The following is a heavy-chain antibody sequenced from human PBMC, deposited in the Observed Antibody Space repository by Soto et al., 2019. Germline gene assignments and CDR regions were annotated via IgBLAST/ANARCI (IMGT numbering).Heavy chain of an antibody. CDR2: IVPLLGTA. CDR1: GGTFSTSG. Sequence: QVHLVQSGAEVKKPGSSVKVSCKASGGTFSTSGISWVRQAPGQGLEWVGRIVPLLGTANYAQRFQGRVTITADESTSTAYMELSSLRSEDTAVYYCAREYSSGWSGYWGQGTQVAVSS. CDR3: AREYSSGWSGY. V-gene: IGHV1-69*01. J-gene: IGHJ4*02. D-gene: IGHD6-19*01.